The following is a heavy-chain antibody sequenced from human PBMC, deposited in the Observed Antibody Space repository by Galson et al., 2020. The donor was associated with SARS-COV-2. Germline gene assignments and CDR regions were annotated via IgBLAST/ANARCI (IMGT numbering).Heavy chain of an antibody. J-gene: IGHJ4*02. Sequence: ASETLSLTCAISGDSVSSKSAAWNWIRQSPSRGLEWLGRTYYGSKWDNDYAVSVKSRITITPDTSKNQFSLQLNSVTPEDTAVYYCARHPRTALNYFDYWGQGTLVTVSS. V-gene: IGHV6-1*01. D-gene: IGHD2-21*02. CDR3: ARHPRTALNYFDY. CDR1: GDSVSSKSAA. CDR2: TYYGSKWDN.